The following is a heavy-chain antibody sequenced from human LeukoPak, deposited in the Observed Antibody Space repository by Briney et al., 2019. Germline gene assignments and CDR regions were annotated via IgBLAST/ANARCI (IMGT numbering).Heavy chain of an antibody. Sequence: GGSLRPSCAASGFTFSSYAMSWVRQAPGKGLEWVSSISSSSSYIYYADSVKGRFTISRDNAKNSLYLQMNSLRAEDTAVYYCARDPMVRGVTAAPRSKDRIYWFDPWGQGTLVTVSS. V-gene: IGHV3-21*01. J-gene: IGHJ5*02. D-gene: IGHD3-10*01. CDR2: ISSSSSYI. CDR1: GFTFSSYA. CDR3: ARDPMVRGVTAAPRSKDRIYWFDP.